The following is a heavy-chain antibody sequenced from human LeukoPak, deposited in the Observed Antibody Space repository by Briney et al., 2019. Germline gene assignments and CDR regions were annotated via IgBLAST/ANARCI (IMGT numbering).Heavy chain of an antibody. V-gene: IGHV3-23*01. Sequence: GGSLRLSCAASGFTFSNYAMSWVRQAPGKGLEWVSGISNGGGGTYYADSVKGRFTISRDNSKNTLYLQMNSLRAEDTAVYYCARDSSITMIVVVTYGGFDYWGQGTLVTVSS. J-gene: IGHJ4*02. CDR2: ISNGGGGT. CDR3: ARDSSITMIVVVTYGGFDY. D-gene: IGHD3-22*01. CDR1: GFTFSNYA.